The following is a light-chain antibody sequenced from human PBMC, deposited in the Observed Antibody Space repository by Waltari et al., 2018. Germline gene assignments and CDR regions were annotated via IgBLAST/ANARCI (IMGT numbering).Light chain of an antibody. CDR3: QVWDDSTAQGV. CDR2: YND. J-gene: IGLJ3*02. Sequence: SDVLTQTPSVSVAPGTTATITCGRQNIGSNSVHWYQQKAGQAPVLVIYYNDDRPSGIPARFTGSNSGNTATLTIRRVEAGDEADYYCQVWDDSTAQGVFGGGTTLTVL. CDR1: NIGSNS. V-gene: IGLV3-21*04.